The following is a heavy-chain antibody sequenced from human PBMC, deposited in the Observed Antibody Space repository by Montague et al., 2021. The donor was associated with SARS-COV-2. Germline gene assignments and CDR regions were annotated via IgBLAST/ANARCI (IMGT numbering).Heavy chain of an antibody. CDR1: GFTLSNSH. J-gene: IGHJ2*01. V-gene: IGHV3-11*01. D-gene: IGHD2-8*02. CDR2: ITPNGDSK. CDR3: ARERTGIATAYSDL. Sequence: SLRLSCAASGFTLSNSHMAWIRQAPGKGLEWISEITPNGDSKSYADSLKGQITISRYHAKNSIILQMNSLRLEDTAVYFCARERTGIATAYSDLGGRGTLVTVSS.